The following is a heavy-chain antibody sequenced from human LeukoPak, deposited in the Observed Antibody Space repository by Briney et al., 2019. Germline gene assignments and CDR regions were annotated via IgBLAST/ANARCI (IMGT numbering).Heavy chain of an antibody. V-gene: IGHV1-24*01. CDR1: GYTLTELS. Sequence: GASVKVSCKVSGYTLTELSMHWVRQAPGKGLEWMGGFDPEDGETIYAQKFQGRVTMTEDTSTDTVYMELSSLRSEDTAVYYCATQPDYDILTGSSLGGWFDPWGQGTLVTVSS. CDR2: FDPEDGET. J-gene: IGHJ5*02. D-gene: IGHD3-9*01. CDR3: ATQPDYDILTGSSLGGWFDP.